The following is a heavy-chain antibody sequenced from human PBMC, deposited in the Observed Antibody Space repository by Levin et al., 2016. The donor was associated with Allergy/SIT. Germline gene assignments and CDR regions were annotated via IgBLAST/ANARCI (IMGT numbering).Heavy chain of an antibody. D-gene: IGHD6-13*01. V-gene: IGHV4-31*02. CDR2: IYYSGST. J-gene: IGHJ6*02. CDR3: ARDLSSSWARGYYYGMDV. Sequence: PGKGLEWIGYIYYSGSTYYNPSLKSRVTISVDTSKNQFSLKLSSVTAADTAVYYCARDLSSSWARGYYYGMDVWGQGTTVTVSS.